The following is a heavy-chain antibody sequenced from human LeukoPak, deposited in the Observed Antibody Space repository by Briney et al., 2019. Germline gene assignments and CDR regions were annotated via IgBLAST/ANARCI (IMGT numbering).Heavy chain of an antibody. CDR2: IVIGSDNT. V-gene: IGHV1-58*02. J-gene: IGHJ6*02. Sequence: ASVKVSCKASGFTFTSSAIQWVRQARGQRLEWIGWIVIGSDNTSYAQKFQERVTITRDMSTSTAYMELSSLRSEDTAVYYRATDGFWSGSPYNYYYYGVDVWGQGTTVTVSS. CDR1: GFTFTSSA. D-gene: IGHD3-3*01. CDR3: ATDGFWSGSPYNYYYYGVDV.